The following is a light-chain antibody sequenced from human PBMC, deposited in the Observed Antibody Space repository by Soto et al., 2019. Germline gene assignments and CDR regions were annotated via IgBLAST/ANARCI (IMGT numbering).Light chain of an antibody. CDR1: SSNIGTGYD. V-gene: IGLV1-40*01. CDR3: QSYDGILSAPI. Sequence: QSVLTQPPSVSGAPGQRVTISCAGTSSNIGTGYDVHWYQQLPDTAPQLIIYEIDNRPSGVPDRFSGSRSGTSASLAITGLEAEDEADYYCQSYDGILSAPIFGGGTKLTVL. J-gene: IGLJ2*01. CDR2: EID.